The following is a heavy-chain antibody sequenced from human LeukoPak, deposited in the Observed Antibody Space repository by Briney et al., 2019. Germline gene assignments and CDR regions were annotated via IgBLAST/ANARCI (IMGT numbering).Heavy chain of an antibody. CDR1: GYTFTSHY. CDR2: INPNSGGT. D-gene: IGHD1-7*01. J-gene: IGHJ6*02. V-gene: IGHV1-2*02. CDR3: ASRVGGTGTTDYYYGVDV. Sequence: GASVKVSCKASGYTFTSHYIHWVRQAPGQGLEWMGWINPNSGGTNCAQKFQGRVTMTRDTSISTAYMELSRLRSDDTAVYYCASRVGGTGTTDYYYGVDVWGQGTTVTVSS.